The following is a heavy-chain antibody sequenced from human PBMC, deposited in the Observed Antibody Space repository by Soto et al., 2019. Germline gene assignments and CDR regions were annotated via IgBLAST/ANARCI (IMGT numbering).Heavy chain of an antibody. CDR1: GFTFGDYA. J-gene: IGHJ6*02. D-gene: IGHD5-12*01. Sequence: GGSLRLSCTASGFTFGDYAMSWFRQAPGKGLEWVGFIRSKAYGGTTEYAASVKGRFTISRDDSKSIAYLQMNSLKTEDTAVYYCTRVDIGYDYGADGGDSYYYYGMAVWGQGTTVTVSS. CDR2: IRSKAYGGTT. CDR3: TRVDIGYDYGADGGDSYYYYGMAV. V-gene: IGHV3-49*03.